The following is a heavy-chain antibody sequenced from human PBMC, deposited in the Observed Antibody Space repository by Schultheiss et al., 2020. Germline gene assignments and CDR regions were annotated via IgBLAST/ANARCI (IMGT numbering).Heavy chain of an antibody. Sequence: GGSLRLSCAASGFTFSSYSMNWVRQAPGKGLEWVSSISSSSYIYYADSVKGRVTISRDNAKNSLYLQMNSLRAEDTAVYYCARVGRIAAAGTDYYYGMDVWGQGTTVTVSS. CDR3: ARVGRIAAAGTDYYYGMDV. CDR2: ISSSSYI. V-gene: IGHV3-21*01. D-gene: IGHD6-13*01. J-gene: IGHJ6*02. CDR1: GFTFSSYS.